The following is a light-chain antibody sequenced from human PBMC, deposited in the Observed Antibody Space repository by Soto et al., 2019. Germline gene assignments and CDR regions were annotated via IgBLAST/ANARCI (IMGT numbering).Light chain of an antibody. J-gene: IGKJ1*01. Sequence: AIQMTQSPSSLSASVGDRVTITCRASQAIRDDLGWYQQKPGKVPKLLIYGASSLESGVPSRFSGSGSGTDFTLTISNLQPEDFATYYCLQDNNYPWTFGQGTKVEIK. CDR1: QAIRDD. V-gene: IGKV1-6*01. CDR3: LQDNNYPWT. CDR2: GAS.